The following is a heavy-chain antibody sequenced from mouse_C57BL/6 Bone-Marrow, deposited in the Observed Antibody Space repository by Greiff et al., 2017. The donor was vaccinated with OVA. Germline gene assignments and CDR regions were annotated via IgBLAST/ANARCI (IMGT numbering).Heavy chain of an antibody. J-gene: IGHJ4*01. CDR2: ISYDGSN. V-gene: IGHV3-6*01. D-gene: IGHD2-5*01. Sequence: EVQLQQSGPGLVKPSQSLSLTCSVTGYSITSGYYWNWIRQFPGNKLEWMGYISYDGSNNYNPSPKNRISITRDTSKNQFFLKLNSVTTEDTATYYCARNAYYSNYDYYAMDYWGQGTSVTVSS. CDR3: ARNAYYSNYDYYAMDY. CDR1: GYSITSGYY.